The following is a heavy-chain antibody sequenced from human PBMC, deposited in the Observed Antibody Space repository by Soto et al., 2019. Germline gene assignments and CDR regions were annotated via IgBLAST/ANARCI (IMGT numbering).Heavy chain of an antibody. CDR2: INPDGSEK. J-gene: IGHJ3*02. Sequence: EVQLVESGGGLVQPGGSLRLSCAASGFTFSSYWMTWVRQAPGKGLEWVAKINPDGSEKYYVDSVKGRFTISRDNAKNSLYLQMDSPRAEDTVVYYCARGVTTGVDAFDMWGQGTMVTVSS. D-gene: IGHD3-3*01. CDR1: GFTFSSYW. V-gene: IGHV3-7*01. CDR3: ARGVTTGVDAFDM.